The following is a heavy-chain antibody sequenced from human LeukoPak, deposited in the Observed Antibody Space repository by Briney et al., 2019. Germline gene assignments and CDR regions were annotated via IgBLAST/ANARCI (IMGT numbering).Heavy chain of an antibody. D-gene: IGHD6-6*01. J-gene: IGHJ3*02. CDR2: IYYSGST. Sequence: SETLSPTCTVSGGSISSSSYYWGWIRQPPGKGLEWIGSIYYSGSTYYNPSLKSRVTISVDTSKNQFSLKLSSVTAADTAVYYCARVPARSAFDIWGQGTMVTVSS. CDR3: ARVPARSAFDI. CDR1: GGSISSSSYY. V-gene: IGHV4-39*07.